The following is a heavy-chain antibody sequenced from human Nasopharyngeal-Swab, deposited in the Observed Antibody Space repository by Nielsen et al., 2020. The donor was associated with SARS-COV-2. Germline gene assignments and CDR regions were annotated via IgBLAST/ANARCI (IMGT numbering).Heavy chain of an antibody. V-gene: IGHV3-23*01. J-gene: IGHJ4*02. D-gene: IGHD6-19*01. CDR2: AGGNDGST. Sequence: GASLPLSCAASGFGFSSFAMSWVRQAPGKGLVWVSAAGGNDGSTFYADSVRGRFTISRDNSKNTLYLQMNSLRAEDTAIYYCAKKYGTKGWYVGLDYWGQGTQVTVSS. CDR3: AKKYGTKGWYVGLDY. CDR1: GFGFSSFA.